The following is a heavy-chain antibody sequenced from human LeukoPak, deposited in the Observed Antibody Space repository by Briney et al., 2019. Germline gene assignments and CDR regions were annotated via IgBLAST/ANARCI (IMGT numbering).Heavy chain of an antibody. CDR2: INPNSGDT. Sequence: ASVKVSCKASGYTFTDYYMHWVRQAPGQGFEWLGWINPNSGDTNYPEKFRGRVTKTCDTSITTAYMELSRLTSDDTAVYYCARNLYTPSGWTDVFEIWGQGTKVTVAS. J-gene: IGHJ3*02. V-gene: IGHV1-2*02. CDR1: GYTFTDYY. D-gene: IGHD6-19*01. CDR3: ARNLYTPSGWTDVFEI.